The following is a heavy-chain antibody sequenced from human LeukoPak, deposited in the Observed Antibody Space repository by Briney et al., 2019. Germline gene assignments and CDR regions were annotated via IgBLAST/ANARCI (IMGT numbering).Heavy chain of an antibody. J-gene: IGHJ4*02. Sequence: ASVKVSFKSSVYTYTSYDINWVGQATGQRLEGMGWIRPNCGNTGTAQKLQGRVTITRNTSISTDYMSLNILTSEDTAVYYYSRVDSGELDYWGEGTLVTVSS. CDR1: VYTYTSYD. D-gene: IGHD4-17*01. CDR3: SRVDSGELDY. V-gene: IGHV1-8*03. CDR2: IRPNCGNT.